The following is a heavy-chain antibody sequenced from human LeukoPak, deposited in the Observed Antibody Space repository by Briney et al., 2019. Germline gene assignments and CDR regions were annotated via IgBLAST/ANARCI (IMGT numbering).Heavy chain of an antibody. CDR1: GFTFSGYW. V-gene: IGHV3-7*01. Sequence: GGSLRLSCAASGFTFSGYWMSWLREAPGKGLEWVANIKQDGGEKYFVDSVKGRFTISRDNAKNSLYLQMNSLRAEDTAVYYCARDRGFGQADVWGKGTTVTVSS. CDR2: IKQDGGEK. D-gene: IGHD3-10*01. J-gene: IGHJ6*04. CDR3: ARDRGFGQADV.